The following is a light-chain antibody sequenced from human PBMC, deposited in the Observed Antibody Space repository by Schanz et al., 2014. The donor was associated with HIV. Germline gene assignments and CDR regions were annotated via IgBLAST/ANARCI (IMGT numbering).Light chain of an antibody. V-gene: IGKV3-20*01. CDR1: QSVSSNF. CDR3: LHYGSSPLT. J-gene: IGKJ4*01. CDR2: GAS. Sequence: EIVLTQSPGTLSLSLGERATLSCRASQSVSSNFLAWYQQKPNQAPRLLIFGASNRAIGIPDRFSGSESGTDFTLTITRLEPEDFAVYFCLHYGSSPLTFGGGTKVEI.